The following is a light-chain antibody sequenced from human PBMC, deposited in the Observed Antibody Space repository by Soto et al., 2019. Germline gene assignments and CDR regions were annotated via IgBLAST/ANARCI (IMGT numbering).Light chain of an antibody. J-gene: IGKJ2*01. CDR2: GAS. CDR3: QQYHNWPPQYT. Sequence: EIVMTQSPASLSVSPGEGATLSCRASQTVASNLAWYQQKPGQAPRLLIHGASTRATGVPARFSSSGSGTDFTLTIISLQSEDFAVYYCQQYHNWPPQYTFGLGTKLQIK. CDR1: QTVASN. V-gene: IGKV3-15*01.